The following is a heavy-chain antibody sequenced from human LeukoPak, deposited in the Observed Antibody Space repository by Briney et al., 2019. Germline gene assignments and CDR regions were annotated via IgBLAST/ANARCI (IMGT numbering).Heavy chain of an antibody. D-gene: IGHD3-3*01. CDR3: ARNVLWSAYGSDH. CDR2: IYSSGST. J-gene: IGHJ4*02. CDR1: GFTVSSNY. Sequence: PGGSLRLSCAASGFTVSSNYMSWVRQAPGKGLEWVSVIYSSGSTYYADSVKGRFTISRDNSKNMLYLQMNSLRAEDTAVYYCARNVLWSAYGSDHWGQGTLVTVSS. V-gene: IGHV3-66*02.